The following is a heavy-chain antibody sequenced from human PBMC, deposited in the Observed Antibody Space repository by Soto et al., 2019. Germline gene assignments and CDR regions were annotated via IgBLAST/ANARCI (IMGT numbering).Heavy chain of an antibody. CDR1: GGTFSSYA. V-gene: IGHV1-69*12. CDR3: SREGRDGAGSLPFGY. J-gene: IGHJ4*02. Sequence: QVQLVQSGAEVKKPGSSVKVSCKASGGTFSSYAISWVRQAPGQGLEWMGGIIPIFGTANYAQKFQGRVTITADESTSTAYMELSSLRSEDTAVYYCSREGRDGAGSLPFGYWGQGTPVTVSS. D-gene: IGHD3-10*01. CDR2: IIPIFGTA.